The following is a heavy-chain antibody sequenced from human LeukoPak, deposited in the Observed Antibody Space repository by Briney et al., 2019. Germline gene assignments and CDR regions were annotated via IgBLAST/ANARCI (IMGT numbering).Heavy chain of an antibody. Sequence: GASGKVSCKASGFTFTYYGISWVRHAPGQGLEWRGWISTYNVNTNYAQKLQGRVTITTDTSTSTAYMELRSLRSDDTAVYYCARGMYNSFDYWGQGTLVTVSS. CDR2: ISTYNVNT. J-gene: IGHJ4*02. D-gene: IGHD1-14*01. V-gene: IGHV1-18*01. CDR3: ARGMYNSFDY. CDR1: GFTFTYYG.